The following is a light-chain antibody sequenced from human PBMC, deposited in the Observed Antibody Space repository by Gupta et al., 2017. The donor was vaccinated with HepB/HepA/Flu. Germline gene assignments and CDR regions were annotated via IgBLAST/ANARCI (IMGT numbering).Light chain of an antibody. CDR3: QQFYLTLWT. CDR2: WAS. CDR1: QSVLYSSDNKNY. J-gene: IGKJ1*01. V-gene: IGKV4-1*01. Sequence: DIVMTQSPDSLAVSLGERATINCKSSQSVLYSSDNKNYLAWYQQKPGQSPKLLIYWASTRESGIPDRFSGSGSETDFTLTISSLQAEDVAVYYCQQFYLTLWTFGQGTKLEIK.